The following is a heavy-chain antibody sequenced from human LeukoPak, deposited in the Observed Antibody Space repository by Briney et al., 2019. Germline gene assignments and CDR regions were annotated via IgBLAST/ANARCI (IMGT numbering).Heavy chain of an antibody. CDR2: MNPNSGNT. J-gene: IGHJ6*02. Sequence: ASVKVSCKASGYTFTSYDINWVRQATGQGLEWMGWMNPNSGNTGYAQKFQGRVTMTRNTSISTAYMELSSLRSEDTAVYYCARRQYDFWSGYYVQGYYYYGMDVWGQGTTVTVSS. CDR3: ARRQYDFWSGYYVQGYYYYGMDV. V-gene: IGHV1-8*01. CDR1: GYTFTSYD. D-gene: IGHD3-3*01.